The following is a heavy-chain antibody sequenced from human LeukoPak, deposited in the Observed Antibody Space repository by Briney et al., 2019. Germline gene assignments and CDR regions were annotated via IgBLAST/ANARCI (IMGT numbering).Heavy chain of an antibody. V-gene: IGHV3-23*01. J-gene: IGHJ4*02. CDR2: ISDSSRTT. CDR1: GFTFSTEA. D-gene: IGHD1-26*01. CDR3: AKGGSYAPLDY. Sequence: GGSLRLSCEVSGFTFSTEAMTWVRQAPGKGLEWVSSISDSSRTTYYADSVQGRFTISRDNSKNTLYLQMNSLRAEDTAVYYCAKGGSYAPLDYWGQGTLVTVSS.